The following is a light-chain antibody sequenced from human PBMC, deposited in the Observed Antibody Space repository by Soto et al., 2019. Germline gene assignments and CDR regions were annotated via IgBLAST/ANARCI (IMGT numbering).Light chain of an antibody. V-gene: IGKV3-15*01. CDR2: GAS. CDR1: QSVASN. Sequence: EIVMTQSPASLSVSPGDGATLSCRASQSVASNVAWYQQKPGQGPRLLIHGASTRAVGVPARFSGSGSGTDFTLTISSLQAEDVAVYYCQFSGTFGQGTRLEIK. J-gene: IGKJ5*01. CDR3: QFSGT.